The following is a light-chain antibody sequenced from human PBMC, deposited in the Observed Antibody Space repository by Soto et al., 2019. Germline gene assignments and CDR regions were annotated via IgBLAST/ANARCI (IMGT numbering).Light chain of an antibody. V-gene: IGKV1-39*01. CDR1: QSISSY. J-gene: IGKJ4*01. CDR2: AAS. Sequence: DIPMTHSPSSLPASVGNRVTITCLASQSISSYLNWYQQKPGKAPKLLIYAASSLQSGVPSRFSGSGYGTDFTLTISSLQPEDFATYYCQQADSFPLTFGGGTKVDI. CDR3: QQADSFPLT.